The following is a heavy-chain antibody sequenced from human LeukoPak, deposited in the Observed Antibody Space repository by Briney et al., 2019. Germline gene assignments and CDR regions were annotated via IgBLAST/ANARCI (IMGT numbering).Heavy chain of an antibody. Sequence: GGSLRLSCAASGFTFSSYAMSWVRQAPGKGLEWVSAISGSGGSTYYADSVKGRFTISRDNSKNTLYLQMNSLRAEDTAVYYCAKTSAPYSGSYRGYFDYWGQGTLATVSS. CDR2: ISGSGGST. CDR1: GFTFSSYA. D-gene: IGHD1-26*01. J-gene: IGHJ4*02. V-gene: IGHV3-23*01. CDR3: AKTSAPYSGSYRGYFDY.